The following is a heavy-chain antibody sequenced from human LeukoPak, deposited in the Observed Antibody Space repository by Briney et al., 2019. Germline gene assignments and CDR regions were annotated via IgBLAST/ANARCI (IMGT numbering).Heavy chain of an antibody. V-gene: IGHV4-34*01. J-gene: IGHJ3*02. D-gene: IGHD3-9*01. CDR1: GGSFSGYY. CDR3: ATIRYGAFDI. Sequence: PSETLSLTCAVYGGSFSGYYWSWIRQPPGKGLEWIGEINHSRSTNYNPSLKSRVTISVDTSKNQFSLKLSSVTAADTAVYYCATIRYGAFDIWGQGTMVTVSS. CDR2: INHSRST.